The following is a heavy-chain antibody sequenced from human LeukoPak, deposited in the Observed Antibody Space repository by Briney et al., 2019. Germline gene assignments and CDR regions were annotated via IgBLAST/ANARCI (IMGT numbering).Heavy chain of an antibody. CDR3: AREGITAMADAWNDY. D-gene: IGHD5-18*01. J-gene: IGHJ4*02. Sequence: PGGSLRLSCAASGFTFSSYSMNWVRQASGKGLEWVSSIGTTSNSMYYADSLKGRFTISRDNAESSLYLQMNSLRVEDTAVYFCAREGITAMADAWNDYWGQGTLVTVSS. CDR1: GFTFSSYS. CDR2: IGTTSNSM. V-gene: IGHV3-21*01.